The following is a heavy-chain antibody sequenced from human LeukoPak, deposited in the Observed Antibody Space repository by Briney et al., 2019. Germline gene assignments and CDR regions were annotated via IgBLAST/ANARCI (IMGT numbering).Heavy chain of an antibody. CDR3: ARGYEYYYDSSGYQAATTTFDY. CDR1: GFTFSSYS. CDR2: INHSGST. Sequence: GSLRLSCAASGFTFSSYSMNWVRQPPGKGLEWIGEINHSGSTNYNPSLKSRVTISVDTSKNQFSLKLSSVTAADTAVYYCARGYEYYYDSSGYQAATTTFDYWGQGTLVTVSS. V-gene: IGHV4-34*01. D-gene: IGHD3-22*01. J-gene: IGHJ4*02.